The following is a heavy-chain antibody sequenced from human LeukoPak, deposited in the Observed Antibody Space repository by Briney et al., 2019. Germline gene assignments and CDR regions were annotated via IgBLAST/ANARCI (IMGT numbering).Heavy chain of an antibody. CDR1: GGSTSSSSYY. J-gene: IGHJ3*02. CDR2: IYYSGST. CDR3: ARYQVGATTSDAFDI. Sequence: SETLSRTCTVSGGSTSSSSYYWGWIRQPPGRGRGWLGSIYYSGSTYYTPSLKSRVTISVDTSKNQFSLKLSSVTAADTAVYYGARYQVGATTSDAFDIWGQGTMVTVSS. D-gene: IGHD1-26*01. V-gene: IGHV4-39*07.